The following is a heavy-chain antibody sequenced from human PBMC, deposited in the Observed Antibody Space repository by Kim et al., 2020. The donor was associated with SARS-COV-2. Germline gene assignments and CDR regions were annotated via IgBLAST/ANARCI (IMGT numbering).Heavy chain of an antibody. D-gene: IGHD5-12*01. J-gene: IGHJ4*02. CDR3: AKARLASGYSPFDY. Sequence: AHSMKGRFAIATADSKNMLVLQMNSLTVEDTAVYYCAKARLASGYSPFDYWGQGILVTVSS. V-gene: IGHV3-53*01.